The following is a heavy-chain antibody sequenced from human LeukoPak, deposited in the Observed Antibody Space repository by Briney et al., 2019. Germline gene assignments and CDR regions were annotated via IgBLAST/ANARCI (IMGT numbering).Heavy chain of an antibody. CDR3: ARERVAARLDY. Sequence: PSETLSLTCTVSGGSISSSSYYWSWIRQPAGKGLEWIGRIYTSGSTNYNPSLKSRVAMSVDTSKNQLSLKLSSVTAADTAVYYCARERVAARLDYWGQGTLVTVSS. CDR1: GGSISSSSYY. J-gene: IGHJ4*02. CDR2: IYTSGST. V-gene: IGHV4-61*02. D-gene: IGHD6-6*01.